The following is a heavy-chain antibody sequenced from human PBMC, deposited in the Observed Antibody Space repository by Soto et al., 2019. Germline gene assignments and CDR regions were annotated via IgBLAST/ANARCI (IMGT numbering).Heavy chain of an antibody. J-gene: IGHJ5*02. D-gene: IGHD1-26*01. V-gene: IGHV5-51*01. Sequence: PGESLTISCKGSEYSFTSYWIGWVRQMPGKGLEWMGIIYPSDSDTRYSPSFGGQVTISADKSISTAYLQWSSLKASDSAMYYCARMFSGSYYGVSWGQGPLVTAPQ. CDR2: IYPSDSDT. CDR3: ARMFSGSYYGVS. CDR1: EYSFTSYW.